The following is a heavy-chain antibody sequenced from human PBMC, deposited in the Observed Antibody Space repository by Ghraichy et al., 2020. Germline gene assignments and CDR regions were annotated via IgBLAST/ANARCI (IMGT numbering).Heavy chain of an antibody. CDR3: AKDQSGSYPYYSDY. Sequence: GGSLRLSCAASGFTFSSYAMSWVRQAPGKGLEWVSGISGSGVSTYYADSVYGRFTISRDNSKNTLYLQMNSLRAEDTAVYYCAKDQSGSYPYYSDYWGQGTLVTVSS. CDR1: GFTFSSYA. V-gene: IGHV3-23*01. CDR2: ISGSGVST. D-gene: IGHD1-26*01. J-gene: IGHJ4*02.